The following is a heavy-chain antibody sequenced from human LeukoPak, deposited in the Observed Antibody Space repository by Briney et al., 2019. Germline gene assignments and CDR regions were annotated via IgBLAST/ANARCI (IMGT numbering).Heavy chain of an antibody. Sequence: PGGSLRLSCAASGFTFSSYGMHWVRQAPGKGLEWVAVIWYDGSNKYYADSVKGRFTISRDNSKNTLYLQMNSLRAEDTAVYYCARDNSGSLGTNAFDIWGQGTMVTVSS. D-gene: IGHD1-26*01. CDR1: GFTFSSYG. J-gene: IGHJ3*02. V-gene: IGHV3-33*01. CDR2: IWYDGSNK. CDR3: ARDNSGSLGTNAFDI.